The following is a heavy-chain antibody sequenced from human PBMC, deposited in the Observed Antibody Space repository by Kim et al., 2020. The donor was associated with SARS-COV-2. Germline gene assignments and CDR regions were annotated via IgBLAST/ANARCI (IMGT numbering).Heavy chain of an antibody. D-gene: IGHD3-3*01. J-gene: IGHJ4*02. CDR2: ISGSGGST. CDR3: AKDRGQYDFRGAGDFDY. V-gene: IGHV3-23*01. Sequence: GGSLRLSCAASGFTFSSYAMSWVRQAPGKGLEWVSAISGSGGSTYYADSVKGRFTISRDNSKNTLYLQMNSLRAEDTAVYYCAKDRGQYDFRGAGDFDYWGQGTLVTVSS. CDR1: GFTFSSYA.